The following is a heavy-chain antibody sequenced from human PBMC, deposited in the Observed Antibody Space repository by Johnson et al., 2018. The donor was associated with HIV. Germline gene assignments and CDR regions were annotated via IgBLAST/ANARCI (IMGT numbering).Heavy chain of an antibody. J-gene: IGHJ3*02. D-gene: IGHD3-10*02. CDR2: ISYDGSNK. CDR3: ARNPLFSAFDI. CDR1: GFTFSSYA. Sequence: QVQLVESGGGVVQPGRSLRLSCAASGFTFSSYAMHWVRQAPGKGLEWVAVISYDGSNKYYADSVKGRFTISRDNSKNTLYLQMNSLRAEDTAVYYCARNPLFSAFDIWGHGTMVTVSS. V-gene: IGHV3-30-3*01.